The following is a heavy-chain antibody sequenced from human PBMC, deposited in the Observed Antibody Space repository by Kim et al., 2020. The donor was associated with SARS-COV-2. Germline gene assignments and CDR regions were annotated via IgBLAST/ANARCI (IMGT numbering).Heavy chain of an antibody. CDR3: ASAERPDRLQSFDY. CDR1: GGSFSGYY. J-gene: IGHJ4*02. D-gene: IGHD4-4*01. Sequence: SETLSLTCAVYGGSFSGYYWSWIRQPPGKGLEWIGEINHSGSTNYNPSLKSRVTISVDTSKNQFSLKLSSVTAADTAVYYCASAERPDRLQSFDYWGQGT. V-gene: IGHV4-34*01. CDR2: INHSGST.